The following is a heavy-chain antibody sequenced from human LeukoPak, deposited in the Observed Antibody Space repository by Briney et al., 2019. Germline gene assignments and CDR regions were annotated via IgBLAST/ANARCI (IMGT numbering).Heavy chain of an antibody. D-gene: IGHD3-10*01. Sequence: GGSLRLSCAASGFTFSSYWMHWVCQAPGKGLVWVSRINSDGSSTSYADSVKGRFTISRDNAKNTLYLQMNSLRAEDTAVYYCARELRRGKVWFGELSPVDYWGQGTLVTVSS. CDR2: INSDGSST. CDR1: GFTFSSYW. J-gene: IGHJ4*02. CDR3: ARELRRGKVWFGELSPVDY. V-gene: IGHV3-74*01.